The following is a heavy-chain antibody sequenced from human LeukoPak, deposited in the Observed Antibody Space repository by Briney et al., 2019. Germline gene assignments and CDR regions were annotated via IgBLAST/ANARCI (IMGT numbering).Heavy chain of an antibody. V-gene: IGHV5-51*01. CDR2: IYPGDSDT. CDR1: GYSFTSYW. Sequence: GESLKISCKGSGYSFTSYWISWVRQMPGKGLEWMGIIYPGDSDTRYSPSFQGQVTISADKSISTAYLQWSSLKASDTAMYYCARTYDFWSGYYVWFDPWGQGTLVTVSS. D-gene: IGHD3-3*01. J-gene: IGHJ5*02. CDR3: ARTYDFWSGYYVWFDP.